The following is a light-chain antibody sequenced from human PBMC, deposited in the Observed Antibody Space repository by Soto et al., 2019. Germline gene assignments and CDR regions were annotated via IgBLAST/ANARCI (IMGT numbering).Light chain of an antibody. CDR2: GAS. Sequence: EIVITQSPATLSVSPGERATLCCRASQSVSSNLAWFQQKPGQAPRLLIYGASTRATGFPARFSGSGSGTDFTLTISSLQSEDFAVYYCQQYDIWPLTFGGGTKVDIK. J-gene: IGKJ4*01. CDR1: QSVSSN. CDR3: QQYDIWPLT. V-gene: IGKV3-15*01.